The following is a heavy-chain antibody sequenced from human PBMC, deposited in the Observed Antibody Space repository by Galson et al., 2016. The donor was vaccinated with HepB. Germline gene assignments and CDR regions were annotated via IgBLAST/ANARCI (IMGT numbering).Heavy chain of an antibody. CDR3: ASYRYRVHWYSDL. CDR1: GGSISTDAW. J-gene: IGHJ2*01. Sequence: SETLSLTCAVSGGSISTDAWWTWVRLPPGKGLEWIGEVFQSGSTNYNPSLKSRVTISLDKSMNLFSLTLTSVTAADTAVYYCASYRYRVHWYSDLWGRGTPVTVSS. D-gene: IGHD5-18*01. V-gene: IGHV4-4*02. CDR2: VFQSGST.